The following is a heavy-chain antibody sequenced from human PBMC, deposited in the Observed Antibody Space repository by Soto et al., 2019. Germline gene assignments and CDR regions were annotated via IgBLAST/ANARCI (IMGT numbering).Heavy chain of an antibody. CDR1: GFTFSSYA. CDR3: AKDAYRYCTNGVCYSLPRYFDY. J-gene: IGHJ4*02. CDR2: ISGSGGST. V-gene: IGHV3-23*01. Sequence: GGSLRLSCAASGFTFSSYAMSWVRQAPGKGLEWVSAISGSGGSTYYADSVKGRFTISRDNSKNTLYLQMNSLRAEDTAVYYCAKDAYRYCTNGVCYSLPRYFDYWGQGTLVTVSS. D-gene: IGHD2-8*01.